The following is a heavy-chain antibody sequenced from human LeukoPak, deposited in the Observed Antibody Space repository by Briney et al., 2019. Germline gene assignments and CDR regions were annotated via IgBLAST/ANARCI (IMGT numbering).Heavy chain of an antibody. Sequence: SETLSLTCTVSGGSISSYYWSWIRQPPGKGLEWIGYIYYSGSTNYNPSLKSRVTISVDTSKNQFSLKQSSVTAADTAVYYCARTSYDFWSGPFDYWGQGTLVTVSS. CDR3: ARTSYDFWSGPFDY. CDR1: GGSISSYY. D-gene: IGHD3-3*01. CDR2: IYYSGST. V-gene: IGHV4-59*01. J-gene: IGHJ4*02.